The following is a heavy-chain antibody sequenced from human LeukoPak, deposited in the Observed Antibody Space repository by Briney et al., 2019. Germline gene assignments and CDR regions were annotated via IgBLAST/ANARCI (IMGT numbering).Heavy chain of an antibody. V-gene: IGHV3-30*03. D-gene: IGHD1/OR15-1a*01. Sequence: GRSLRLSCAASGFTFSSYGMHWVRQAPGKGLEWVAVISYDGSNKYYADSVKGRFTISRDNSKNTLYLQMNSLRAEDTAVYYCQTWNTNHFDYWGQGTLVTVSS. J-gene: IGHJ4*02. CDR2: ISYDGSNK. CDR1: GFTFSSYG. CDR3: QTWNTNHFDY.